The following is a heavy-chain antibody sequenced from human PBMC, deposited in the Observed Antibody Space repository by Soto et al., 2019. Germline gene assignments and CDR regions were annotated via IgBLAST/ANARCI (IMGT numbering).Heavy chain of an antibody. V-gene: IGHV3-7*03. Sequence: QPGGSLRLSCEVSGFIFSMHSMSWVRQTPGKGLEWVAKIPQDGVDGHYADAVKGRFTISRDNGKNSLYLQMNNLRAEDTAVYYCARDHLILPAHDFFYGSDVWGRGATVTVSS. D-gene: IGHD2-21*02. CDR1: GFIFSMHS. CDR2: IPQDGVDG. CDR3: ARDHLILPAHDFFYGSDV. J-gene: IGHJ6*02.